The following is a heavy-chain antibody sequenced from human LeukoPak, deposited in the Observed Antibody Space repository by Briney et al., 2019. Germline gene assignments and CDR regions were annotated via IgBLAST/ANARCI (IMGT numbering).Heavy chain of an antibody. Sequence: PSETLSLTCTVWWVYIRVYYGIDIADPPGKTLEDIGYIYSSEITNYNPSLKSRVMISVDTSKSQFSLKLSSVTAADTAVYFCARYSSGWSYYFDYWGRGTLVTVSS. J-gene: IGHJ4*02. D-gene: IGHD6-19*01. CDR3: ARYSSGWSYYFDY. CDR2: IYSSEIT. CDR1: WVYIRVYY. V-gene: IGHV4-4*09.